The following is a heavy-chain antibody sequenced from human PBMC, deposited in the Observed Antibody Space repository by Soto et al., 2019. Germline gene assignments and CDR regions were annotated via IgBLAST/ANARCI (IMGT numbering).Heavy chain of an antibody. CDR1: GYRFTSYW. Sequence: GESMEISCKGSGYRFTSYWIAWVRQMPGKGLEWMGIIYAGDSDTRYGPSFQGQVTISADKSISTAYLQWSSLKASDTAMYYCARRTDGTGAYIDYWGQGTLVTVSS. CDR2: IYAGDSDT. J-gene: IGHJ4*02. V-gene: IGHV5-51*01. CDR3: ARRTDGTGAYIDY.